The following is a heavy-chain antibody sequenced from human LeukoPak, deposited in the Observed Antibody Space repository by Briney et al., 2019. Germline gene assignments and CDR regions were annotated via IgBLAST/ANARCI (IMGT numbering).Heavy chain of an antibody. V-gene: IGHV3-30*18. Sequence: GGSLRLSCAASGFTFSSYGMHWVRQAPGKGLEGVAGISYDGSNKYYADTVKGRFPISIDNSKNTLYLQMNSLRDEDTAVYYCAKGVPAAISSAEYFQHWGQGTLVTVSS. D-gene: IGHD2-2*01. J-gene: IGHJ1*01. CDR3: AKGVPAAISSAEYFQH. CDR2: ISYDGSNK. CDR1: GFTFSSYG.